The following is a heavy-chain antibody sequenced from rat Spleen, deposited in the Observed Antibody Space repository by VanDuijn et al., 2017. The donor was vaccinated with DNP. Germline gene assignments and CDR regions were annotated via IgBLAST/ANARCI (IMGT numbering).Heavy chain of an antibody. Sequence: EVQLVESGGGLVKPGRSLKLSCAASGFTFSDFNMAWVRQAPKKGLEWVATVNYDGGITYYRDSVKGRFTISRDNAESALYLRMDSLRSEDTATYYCTRHDYSNYYFDYWGQGTLVTVSS. CDR2: VNYDGGIT. D-gene: IGHD1-8*01. J-gene: IGHJ3*01. V-gene: IGHV5-7*01. CDR1: GFTFSDFN. CDR3: TRHDYSNYYFDY.